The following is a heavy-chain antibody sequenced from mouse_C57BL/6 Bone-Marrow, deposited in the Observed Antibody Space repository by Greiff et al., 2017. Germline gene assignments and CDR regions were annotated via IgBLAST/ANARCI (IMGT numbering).Heavy chain of an antibody. CDR1: GFNIKDDY. V-gene: IGHV14-4*01. CDR3: TTDGNYEFAY. J-gene: IGHJ3*01. D-gene: IGHD2-1*01. CDR2: VDPENGDT. Sequence: EVKLMESGAELVRPGASVKLSCTASGFNIKDDYMHWVKQRPEQGLEWIGWVDPENGDTEYASKFQGKATITADTSSNTAYLQLSSLTSDDTAVYYCTTDGNYEFAYWGQGTLVTVSA.